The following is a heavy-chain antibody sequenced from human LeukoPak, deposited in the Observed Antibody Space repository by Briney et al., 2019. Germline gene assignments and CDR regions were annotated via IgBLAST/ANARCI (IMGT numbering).Heavy chain of an antibody. CDR1: GGTFSSYA. CDR3: ARGWIQLWETFDY. J-gene: IGHJ4*02. V-gene: IGHV1-69*05. D-gene: IGHD5-18*01. CDR2: IIPIFGTA. Sequence: GASVKVSYKASGGTFSSYAISWVRQAPGQGLEWMGRIIPIFGTANYAQKFQGRVTITTDESTSTAYMELSSLRSEDTAVYYCARGWIQLWETFDYWGQGTLVTVSS.